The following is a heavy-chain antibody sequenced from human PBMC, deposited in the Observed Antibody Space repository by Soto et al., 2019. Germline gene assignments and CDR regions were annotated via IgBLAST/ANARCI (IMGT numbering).Heavy chain of an antibody. D-gene: IGHD3-10*01. CDR1: GFTFSSYG. J-gene: IGHJ4*02. V-gene: IGHV3-33*01. Sequence: QVQLVESGGGVVQPGRSLRLSCAASGFTFSSYGMHWVRQAPGKGLEWVAVIWYDGSNKYYADSVKGRFTISRDNSKNSLYLQMSSLRAEDTAVYYCARSFSEGCGELPADYWGQGTLVTVSS. CDR2: IWYDGSNK. CDR3: ARSFSEGCGELPADY.